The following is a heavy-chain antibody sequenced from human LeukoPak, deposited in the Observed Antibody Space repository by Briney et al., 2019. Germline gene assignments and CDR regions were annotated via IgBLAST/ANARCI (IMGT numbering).Heavy chain of an antibody. CDR1: GGSISSSSYY. Sequence: PSETLSLTCTVSGGSISSSSYYWGWIRQPPGKGLEWIGYIYYSGSTNYNPSLKSRVTISVDTSKNQFSLKLSSVTAADTAVYYCARDRDSYGSRWFDPWGQGTLVTVSS. CDR2: IYYSGST. V-gene: IGHV4-61*01. D-gene: IGHD5-18*01. CDR3: ARDRDSYGSRWFDP. J-gene: IGHJ5*02.